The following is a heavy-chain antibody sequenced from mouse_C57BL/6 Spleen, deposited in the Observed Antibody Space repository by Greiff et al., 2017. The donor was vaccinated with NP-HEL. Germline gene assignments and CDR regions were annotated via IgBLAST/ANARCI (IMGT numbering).Heavy chain of an antibody. CDR1: GFTFSDYY. J-gene: IGHJ4*01. CDR3: ARQTTVVGAMDY. Sequence: EVKLMESGGGLVQPGGSLKLSCAASGFTFSDYYMYWVRQTPEKRLEWVAYISNGGGSTYYPDTVKGRFTISRDNAKNTLYLQMSRLKSEDTAMYYCARQTTVVGAMDYWGQGTSVTVSS. CDR2: ISNGGGST. V-gene: IGHV5-12*01. D-gene: IGHD1-1*01.